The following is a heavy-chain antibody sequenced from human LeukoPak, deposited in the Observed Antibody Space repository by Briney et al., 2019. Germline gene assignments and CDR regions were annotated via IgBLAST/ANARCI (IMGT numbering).Heavy chain of an antibody. CDR3: AKRKGDLALGPFDY. V-gene: IGHV3-23*01. CDR2: ISGSGGST. CDR1: GFTFSNYA. Sequence: GGSLRHSCAASGFTFSNYAMSWVRQAPRKGLEWVSGISGSGGSTYYADSVEGRFTISRDNSKTTLYLQMNSLRADDTAVYYCAKRKGDLALGPFDYWGQGTLVTVSS. J-gene: IGHJ4*02. D-gene: IGHD3-16*01.